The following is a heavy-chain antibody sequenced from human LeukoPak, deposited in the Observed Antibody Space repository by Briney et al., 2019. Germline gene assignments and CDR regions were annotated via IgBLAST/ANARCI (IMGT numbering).Heavy chain of an antibody. Sequence: SVKVSCKASGYTFNRYGMNWVRQAPGQGLEWVGWINTNTGNPTYAQGFTGRFVFSLDTSVSTAYLQINSLKAEDTAVYYCARDSISGSYVHYDNWGQGTLVTVSS. J-gene: IGHJ4*02. V-gene: IGHV7-4-1*02. CDR1: GYTFNRYG. CDR3: ARDSISGSYVHYDN. D-gene: IGHD1-26*01. CDR2: INTNTGNP.